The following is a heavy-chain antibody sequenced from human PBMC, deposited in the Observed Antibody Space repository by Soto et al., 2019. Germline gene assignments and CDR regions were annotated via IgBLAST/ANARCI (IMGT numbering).Heavy chain of an antibody. CDR3: ANIGRSDRAFDI. Sequence: GGSLRLSCAASGFTFETYGMHWVRQAPGKGLEWMAVISYDGSNKYYADSVKGRFTISRDNAKNSLYLQMNSLRAEDTAVYYCANIGRSDRAFDIWGQGTMVTVSS. V-gene: IGHV3-30*18. CDR2: ISYDGSNK. CDR1: GFTFETYG. J-gene: IGHJ3*02. D-gene: IGHD1-26*01.